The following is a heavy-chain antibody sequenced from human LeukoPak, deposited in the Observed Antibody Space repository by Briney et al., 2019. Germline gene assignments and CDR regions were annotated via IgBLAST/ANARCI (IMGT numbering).Heavy chain of an antibody. CDR1: GFTFSSYW. CDR3: ARERGSGSYHPFDP. Sequence: PGGSLRLSCVVSGFTFSSYWMSWVRQTPGKGLEWVANIKQDGSEKNYVDSVKGRFTISRDNAKNSLYLQMNSLRADDTAVYYCARERGSGSYHPFDPWGQGTLATVSS. V-gene: IGHV3-7*01. J-gene: IGHJ5*02. D-gene: IGHD3-10*01. CDR2: IKQDGSEK.